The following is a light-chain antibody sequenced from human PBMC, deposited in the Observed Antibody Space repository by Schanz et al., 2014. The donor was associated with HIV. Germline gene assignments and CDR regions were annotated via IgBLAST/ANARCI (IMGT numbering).Light chain of an antibody. Sequence: GDRVTIACRASQNIGNSLAWFQLKPGRAPKLLIYSASSLHTGVPSTFSGSGSGTEFALTISSLQPEDFATYYCQQYSSYSPTFGQGTKVEIK. CDR2: SAS. J-gene: IGKJ1*01. V-gene: IGKV1-5*03. CDR3: QQYSSYSPT. CDR1: QNIGNS.